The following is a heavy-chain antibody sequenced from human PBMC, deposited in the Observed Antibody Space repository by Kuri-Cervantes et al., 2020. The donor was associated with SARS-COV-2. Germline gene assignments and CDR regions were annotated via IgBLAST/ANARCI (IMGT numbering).Heavy chain of an antibody. Sequence: SETLSLTCTVSGGSISSYYWSWIRQPPGKGLEWIGYISYSGNTNYNPSLKSRVTISVDTSKNQFSLRLSSVTAADTAVYYCARDTGTYCSHISCYGYYYYYRRDVWSQGTTVTVSS. CDR2: ISYSGNT. V-gene: IGHV4-59*01. D-gene: IGHD2-2*01. CDR1: GGSISSYY. CDR3: ARDTGTYCSHISCYGYYYYYRRDV. J-gene: IGHJ6*02.